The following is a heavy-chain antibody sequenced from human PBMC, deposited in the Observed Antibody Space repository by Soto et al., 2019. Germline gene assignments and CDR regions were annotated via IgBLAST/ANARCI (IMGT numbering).Heavy chain of an antibody. CDR2: IYYSGST. Sequence: SETLSLTCTVYGGSISSYYWSWIRQPPGKGLEWIGYIYYSGSTNYNPSLRSRVTISADTSKSQFSLKLSSVTAADTAVYYCARAWFGSGGYYPFDIWGQGTMVTGSS. CDR1: GGSISSYY. J-gene: IGHJ3*02. V-gene: IGHV4-59*01. CDR3: ARAWFGSGGYYPFDI. D-gene: IGHD3-10*01.